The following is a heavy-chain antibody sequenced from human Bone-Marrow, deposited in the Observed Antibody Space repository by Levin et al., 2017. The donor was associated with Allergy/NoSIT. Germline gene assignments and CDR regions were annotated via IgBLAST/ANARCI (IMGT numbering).Heavy chain of an antibody. V-gene: IGHV3-7*01. Sequence: GGSLRLSCAASGFSLGNFWMQWVRQAPGKGLQWVASTKDDGSEAYYMDSVRGRFTISRDNSRNSLYLQMNDLRVEDTAVYFCTRVLSAYDYNEYWGQGAPVTVSS. J-gene: IGHJ4*02. CDR3: TRVLSAYDYNEY. D-gene: IGHD5-12*01. CDR2: TKDDGSEA. CDR1: GFSLGNFW.